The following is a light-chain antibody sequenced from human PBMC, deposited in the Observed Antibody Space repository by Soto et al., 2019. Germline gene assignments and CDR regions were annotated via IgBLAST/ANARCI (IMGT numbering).Light chain of an antibody. CDR2: EVS. J-gene: IGLJ2*01. CDR1: SSDVSGYNY. CDR3: SSYTASTTLYVV. Sequence: QSALTQPASVSGSPGQSITISCTGTSSDVSGYNYVSWYQQHPGKAPQLMIYEVSNRPSGVSNRFSGSKSGNTASLTISGLQAEDEADYYCSSYTASTTLYVVFGGGTKLTVL. V-gene: IGLV2-14*01.